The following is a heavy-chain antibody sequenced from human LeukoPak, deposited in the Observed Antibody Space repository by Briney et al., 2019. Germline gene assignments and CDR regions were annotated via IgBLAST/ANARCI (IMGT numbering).Heavy chain of an antibody. V-gene: IGHV3-48*02. CDR3: ARRLGTTMLDY. D-gene: IGHD1-26*01. CDR2: ISGTSSTI. J-gene: IGHJ4*02. Sequence: GGSLRLSCAASGFTFSSYSMNWVRQAPGKGLEWVSCISGTSSTIYCADSVKGRFTISRDNAKTSLYLQMISLRDEDTAVYYCARRLGTTMLDYWGQGTLVTVSS. CDR1: GFTFSSYS.